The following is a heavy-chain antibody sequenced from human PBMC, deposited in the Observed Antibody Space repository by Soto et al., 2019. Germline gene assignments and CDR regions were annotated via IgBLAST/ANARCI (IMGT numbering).Heavy chain of an antibody. CDR3: AKSFVAIRHLYRYMDV. J-gene: IGHJ6*03. V-gene: IGHV3-9*01. CDR1: GFTFEDYA. CDR2: ITWNGVAM. D-gene: IGHD1-1*01. Sequence: EVQLVESGGGLVQPGGSLRLSCAASGFTFEDYAMHWVRQTPGKGLEWVSGITWNGVAMGYAASVQGRFTISRDDAQNSLFLQMNSLRPEDTALYYCAKSFVAIRHLYRYMDVWGKGTTVTVSS.